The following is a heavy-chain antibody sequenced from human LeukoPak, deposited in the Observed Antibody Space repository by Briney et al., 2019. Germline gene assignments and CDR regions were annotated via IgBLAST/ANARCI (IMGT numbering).Heavy chain of an antibody. D-gene: IGHD3-22*01. CDR3: ARGAYYYED. CDR1: EFTFSSYS. Sequence: GGSLRLSCAASEFTFSSYSMNWVRQAPGKGLEWVSYISSSSSTIYYADSVKGRFTISRDNAKNSLYLQMNSLRAKDTAVYYCARGAYYYEDWGQGTLVTVSS. CDR2: ISSSSSTI. V-gene: IGHV3-48*01. J-gene: IGHJ4*02.